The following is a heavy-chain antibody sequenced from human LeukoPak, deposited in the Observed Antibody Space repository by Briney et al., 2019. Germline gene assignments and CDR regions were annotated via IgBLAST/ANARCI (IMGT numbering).Heavy chain of an antibody. CDR3: ARDTPPYYDFWSGYYRHFDY. D-gene: IGHD3-3*01. CDR1: GFTFSSYS. J-gene: IGHJ4*02. V-gene: IGHV3-21*01. CDR2: ISSSSSYI. Sequence: GGSLRLSCAASGFTFSSYSMNWVRQAPGKGLEWVSSISSSSSYIYYADSVKGRLTISRDNAKNSLYLQMNSLRAEDTAVYYCARDTPPYYDFWSGYYRHFDYWGQGTLVTVSP.